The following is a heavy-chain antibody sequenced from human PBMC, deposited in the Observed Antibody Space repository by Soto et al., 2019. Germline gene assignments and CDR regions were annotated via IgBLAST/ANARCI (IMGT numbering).Heavy chain of an antibody. CDR2: IDPSDSYI. CDR3: ARQWGGHAYTYFYGMDV. Sequence: PGESLKISCKSSGYSLATYWITWVRQMPGKGLEWMGRIDPSDSYINYSPSFQGRVTISADKSLNTAYLQWSSLEASDSAVYYCARQWGGHAYTYFYGMDVWGQGTTVTVSS. J-gene: IGHJ6*02. D-gene: IGHD5-12*01. V-gene: IGHV5-10-1*01. CDR1: GYSLATYW.